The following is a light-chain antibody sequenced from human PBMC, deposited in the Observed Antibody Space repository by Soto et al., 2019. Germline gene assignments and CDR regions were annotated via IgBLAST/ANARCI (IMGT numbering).Light chain of an antibody. CDR3: QQRHMLPIT. V-gene: IGKV3-11*01. Sequence: EVVLTQSPVTLFLSPGERATLSCRASQSFRCLLAWYQQKPGQAPRLLFYDAYNRATGIPPRFSGSGSGTDFTLTISRLEPEDSEVYYCQQRHMLPITFGQGTRLESK. CDR2: DAY. J-gene: IGKJ5*01. CDR1: QSFRCL.